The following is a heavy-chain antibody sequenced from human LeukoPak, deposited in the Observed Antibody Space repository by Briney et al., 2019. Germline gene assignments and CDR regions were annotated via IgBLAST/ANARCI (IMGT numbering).Heavy chain of an antibody. CDR1: GGSFSGYY. V-gene: IGHV4-34*01. J-gene: IGHJ6*02. CDR2: INHSGST. CDR3: ARAHRYCSSTNCYYYYGMDV. Sequence: SSETLSLTCAVYGGSFSGYYWSWIRQPPGKGLEWIGEINHSGSTNYNPSLKSRVTISVDTSKNQFSLKLSSVTAADTAVYYCARAHRYCSSTNCYYYYGMDVWGQGTTVTVSS. D-gene: IGHD2-2*01.